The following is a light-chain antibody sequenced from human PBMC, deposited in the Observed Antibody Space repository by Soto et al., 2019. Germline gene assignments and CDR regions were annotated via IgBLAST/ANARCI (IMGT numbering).Light chain of an antibody. V-gene: IGKV1-5*03. Sequence: DIQMTQSPSTLSASVGDRVTITCRASQTISNLLAWYQQKPGRAPTLLIYKASTLESGIPSRFSGSGSGTEFSLTISSLQPDDFATYYCQQYQSYPLTFDQGTRLEIK. CDR2: KAS. J-gene: IGKJ5*01. CDR1: QTISNL. CDR3: QQYQSYPLT.